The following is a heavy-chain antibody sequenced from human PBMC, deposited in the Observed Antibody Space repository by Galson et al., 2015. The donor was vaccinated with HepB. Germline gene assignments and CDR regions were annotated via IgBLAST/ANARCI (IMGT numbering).Heavy chain of an antibody. Sequence: SVKVSCKVSGYTLAELSMHWVRQAPGKGLEWMGGFDPEDGETIYAQKFQGRVTMTEDTSTDTAYMELSSLRSEDTAVYYCATRVVPAAYYYYGMDVWGQGTTVTVSS. D-gene: IGHD2-2*01. V-gene: IGHV1-24*01. J-gene: IGHJ6*02. CDR3: ATRVVPAAYYYYGMDV. CDR2: FDPEDGET. CDR1: GYTLAELS.